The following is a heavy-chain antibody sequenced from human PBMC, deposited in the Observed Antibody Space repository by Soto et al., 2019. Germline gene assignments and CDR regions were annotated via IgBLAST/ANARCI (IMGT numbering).Heavy chain of an antibody. Sequence: PSETLCLTCTVSGGSISSYYWSWIRQPPGKGLEWIGYIYHSGSTNYNPSLKSRVTISVDTSKNQFSLKLSSVTAADTAVYYCARRGDVVVVVAATHYYYYYMDVWGKGTTVTVSS. CDR1: GGSISSYY. J-gene: IGHJ6*03. D-gene: IGHD2-15*01. CDR2: IYHSGST. V-gene: IGHV4-59*08. CDR3: ARRGDVVVVVAATHYYYYYMDV.